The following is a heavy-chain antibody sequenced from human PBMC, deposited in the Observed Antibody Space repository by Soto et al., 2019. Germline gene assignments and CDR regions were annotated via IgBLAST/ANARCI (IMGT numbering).Heavy chain of an antibody. CDR3: ARDPRWRELLLDY. D-gene: IGHD3-10*01. CDR1: GFPFTDYS. CDR2: ISNDGSDI. V-gene: IGHV3-30-3*01. Sequence: QVQLVESGGGVVQPGRSLRLSCAASGFPFTDYSLPWVRQAPCKGLEWVAIISNDGSDIDYADSVKGRFTISRDNSNNMLHLEMNSLRMEDSAVYYCARDPRWRELLLDYWGQGTLVTVSS. J-gene: IGHJ4*02.